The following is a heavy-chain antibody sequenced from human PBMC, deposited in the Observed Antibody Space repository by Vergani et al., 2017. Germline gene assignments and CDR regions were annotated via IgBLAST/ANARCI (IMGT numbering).Heavy chain of an antibody. CDR3: ARRGSGWGLLFDP. Sequence: QVQLQESGPGLVKPWETLSLTCTGPGGPISSYYGSWIRKPPGKGLGWIGYIYYSGSTNYNPSLKSRVTISVDTSKNQFSLKLSSVTAADTAVYYCARRGSGWGLLFDPWGQGTLVTVSS. D-gene: IGHD6-19*01. J-gene: IGHJ5*02. V-gene: IGHV4-59*01. CDR2: IYYSGST. CDR1: GGPISSYY.